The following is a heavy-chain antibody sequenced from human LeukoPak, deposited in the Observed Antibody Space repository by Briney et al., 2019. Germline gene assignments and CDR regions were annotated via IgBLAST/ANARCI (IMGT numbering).Heavy chain of an antibody. CDR1: GFTFSSYA. J-gene: IGHJ5*02. D-gene: IGHD1-26*01. CDR3: AKVRRPNIVGATTFDP. V-gene: IGHV3-23*01. Sequence: GGSLRLSCAASGFTFSSYAMSWVRQAPGKGLEWVSAISGSGGSTYYADSVKGRFTISRNNSKNTLYLQMNSLRAEDTAVYYCAKVRRPNIVGATTFDPWGQGTLVTVSS. CDR2: ISGSGGST.